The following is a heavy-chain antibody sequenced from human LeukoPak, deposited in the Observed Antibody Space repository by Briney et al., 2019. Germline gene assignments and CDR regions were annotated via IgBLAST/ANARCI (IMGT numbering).Heavy chain of an antibody. CDR3: AREGAEYYYDSSGYYDY. CDR2: IIPIFGTA. CDR1: GGTFSSYA. J-gene: IGHJ4*02. Sequence: SVKVSCKASGGTFSSYAISWVRQAPGQGLEWMGRIIPIFGTANYAQKFQGRVTITTDESTSTAYMELSSLRSEDTAVYYCAREGAEYYYDSSGYYDYWGQGTLVTVSS. D-gene: IGHD3-22*01. V-gene: IGHV1-69*05.